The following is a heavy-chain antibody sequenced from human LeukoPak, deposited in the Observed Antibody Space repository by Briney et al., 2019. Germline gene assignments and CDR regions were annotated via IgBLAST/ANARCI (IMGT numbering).Heavy chain of an antibody. CDR1: GFTVRNNY. CDR3: ARGGVASSSPQDY. D-gene: IGHD6-6*01. Sequence: GGSLRLSCAASGFTVRNNYMSWVRQAPGKGLEWVSLIYSGGSTYYADSVKGRFTISGDNAKNSLYLQMNSLRAEDTAVYYCARGGVASSSPQDYWGQGTLVTVSS. J-gene: IGHJ4*02. V-gene: IGHV3-66*01. CDR2: IYSGGST.